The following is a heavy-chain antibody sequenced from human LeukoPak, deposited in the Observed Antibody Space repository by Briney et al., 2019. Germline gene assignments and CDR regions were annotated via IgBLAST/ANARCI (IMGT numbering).Heavy chain of an antibody. Sequence: SETLSLTCTVSGGSISSYYWIWIRQPPAKGLEWIGFIYYSGSTNYNPSLKSRVTISLDTSKNQFSLKLNSVTAADTAVYYRARGRSYTGGFDYWGQGTLVTVSS. CDR2: IYYSGST. CDR1: GGSISSYY. V-gene: IGHV4-59*01. J-gene: IGHJ4*02. CDR3: ARGRSYTGGFDY. D-gene: IGHD1-26*01.